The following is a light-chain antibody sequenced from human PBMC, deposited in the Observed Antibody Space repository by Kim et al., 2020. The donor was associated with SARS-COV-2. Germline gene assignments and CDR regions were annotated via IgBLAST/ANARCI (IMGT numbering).Light chain of an antibody. CDR2: AAS. V-gene: IGKV1-27*01. CDR1: QGISNY. CDR3: QQCKGAPWT. J-gene: IGKJ1*01. Sequence: ASVGDRVPITCRASQGISNYLAWYHQKPGEVPKLLIYAASALRSGVPSRFSGSGSGTDFTLTITSLQPEDVAVYYCQQCKGAPWTFGHGTKVDIK.